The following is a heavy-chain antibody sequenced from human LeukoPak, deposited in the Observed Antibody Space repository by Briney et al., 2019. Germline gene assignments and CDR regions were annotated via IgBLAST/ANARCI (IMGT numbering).Heavy chain of an antibody. CDR1: GYTFTSYY. D-gene: IGHD5-12*01. Sequence: ASVKVSCTASGYTFTSYYMHWVRQAPGQGLEWMGIINPSGGSTSYAQKFQGRVTMTRDTSTSTVYMELSSLRSEDTAVYYCARDLRGYSYYYGMDVWGQGTTVTVSS. CDR2: INPSGGST. J-gene: IGHJ6*02. CDR3: ARDLRGYSYYYGMDV. V-gene: IGHV1-46*01.